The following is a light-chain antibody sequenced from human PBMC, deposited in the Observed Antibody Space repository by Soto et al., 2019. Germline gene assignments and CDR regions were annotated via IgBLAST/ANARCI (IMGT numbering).Light chain of an antibody. V-gene: IGKV2-24*01. CDR2: RVS. CDR3: MQGTLWWT. J-gene: IGKJ1*01. CDR1: ESLVYTNGNTY. Sequence: DIVMSQTPLSLSVTPGQPASISCRSSESLVYTNGNTYLSWYHQRPGQPPRLLIHRVSNRFSGVRERFSGSGAATDFTLKISSVEVEDVGIYYCMQGTLWWTFGQGTKVEI.